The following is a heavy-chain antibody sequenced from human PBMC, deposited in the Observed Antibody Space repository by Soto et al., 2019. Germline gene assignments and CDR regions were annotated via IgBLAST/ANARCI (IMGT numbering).Heavy chain of an antibody. CDR3: ASYVTVLRFLEWPRGYYYGMDV. Sequence: SVKVSCKASGGTFSSYAISWVRQATGQGLEWMGGIIPIFGTANYAQKFQGRVTITADESTSTAYMELSSLRSEDTAVYYCASYVTVLRFLEWPRGYYYGMDVWGQGTTVTVSS. J-gene: IGHJ6*02. D-gene: IGHD3-3*01. CDR1: GGTFSSYA. V-gene: IGHV1-69*13. CDR2: IIPIFGTA.